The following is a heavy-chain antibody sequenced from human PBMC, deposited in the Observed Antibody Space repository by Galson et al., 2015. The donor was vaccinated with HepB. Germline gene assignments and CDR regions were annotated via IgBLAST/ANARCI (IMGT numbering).Heavy chain of an antibody. CDR1: GFTFSSYS. Sequence: SLRLSCAASGFTFSSYSMNWVRQAPGKGLEWVSSIGSISSYIYYADSVKGRFTISRDNAKNSLYLQMNSLRAEDTAVYYCARPYSSGWYESAHWGQGTLVTVSS. CDR3: ARPYSSGWYESAH. D-gene: IGHD6-19*01. CDR2: IGSISSYI. J-gene: IGHJ4*02. V-gene: IGHV3-21*01.